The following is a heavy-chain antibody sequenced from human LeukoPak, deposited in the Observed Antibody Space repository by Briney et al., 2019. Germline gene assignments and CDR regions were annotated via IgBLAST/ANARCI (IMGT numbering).Heavy chain of an antibody. D-gene: IGHD3-22*01. CDR3: AKVPYYDSSGYH. CDR2: ISGSGGST. Sequence: PGGSLRLSCAASGFTFSRYAMSWVRQAPGKGLEGVSAISGSGGSTYYADSVKGRFTISRDNSKNTLYLQMNSLRAEDTAVYYCAKVPYYDSSGYHWGQGTLVTVSS. J-gene: IGHJ4*02. CDR1: GFTFSRYA. V-gene: IGHV3-23*01.